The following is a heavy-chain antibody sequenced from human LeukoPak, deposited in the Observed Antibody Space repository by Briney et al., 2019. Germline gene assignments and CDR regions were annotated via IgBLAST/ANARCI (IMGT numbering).Heavy chain of an antibody. V-gene: IGHV3-66*01. D-gene: IGHD3-22*01. CDR3: AASSGSDFDY. CDR2: IYSGGDT. CDR1: GFTVSSNY. J-gene: IGHJ4*02. Sequence: GGSLRLSCAASGFTVSSNYMSWVRQAPGKGLEWVSVIYSGGDTYYADSVRDRFTISRDTSKNTLYLQMNSLRAEDTAVYYCAASSGSDFDYWGQGTLVTVSP.